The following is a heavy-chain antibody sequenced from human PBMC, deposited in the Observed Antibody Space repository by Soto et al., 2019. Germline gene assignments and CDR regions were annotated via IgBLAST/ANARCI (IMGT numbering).Heavy chain of an antibody. D-gene: IGHD3-10*02. CDR1: GASVITGVYY. Sequence: SETLSLTCTVPGASVITGVYYWTWIRQHPGKGLEWIGYIDNSGSTYYNPSLTGRVDISVDTSKNEFSLNLQSLTAADTAFYYCAGAVSDFDVRRYRTSYFDQWGQGILVTVSS. CDR2: IDNSGST. J-gene: IGHJ4*02. CDR3: AGAVSDFDVRRYRTSYFDQ. V-gene: IGHV4-31*03.